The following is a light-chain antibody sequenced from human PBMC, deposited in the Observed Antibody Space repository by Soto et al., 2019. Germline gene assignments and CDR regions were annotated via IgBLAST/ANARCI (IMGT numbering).Light chain of an antibody. J-gene: IGKJ1*01. CDR2: DVS. V-gene: IGKV3-11*01. CDR1: ESVGTY. CDR3: QQGTNWPPRT. Sequence: EVVLTQSPATLSLSPGESATLSCRASESVGTYLAWYQQRPGQAPRLLMYDVSKRATDTPARFSGSGSGTDFTLTISSLEPEDFAIYYCQQGTNWPPRTFGPGTKVEIK.